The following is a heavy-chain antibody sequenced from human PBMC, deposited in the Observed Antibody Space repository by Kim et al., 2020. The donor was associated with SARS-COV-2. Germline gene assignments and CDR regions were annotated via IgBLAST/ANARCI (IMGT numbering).Heavy chain of an antibody. CDR2: ISYDGSNK. CDR1: GFTFSSYA. Sequence: GGSLRLSCAASGFTFSSYAMHWVRQAPGKGLEWVAVISYDGSNKYYADSVKGRFTISRDNSKNTLYLQMNSLRAEDTAVYYCARDPSLVVVPAANNWFDPWGQGTLVTVSS. CDR3: ARDPSLVVVPAANNWFDP. J-gene: IGHJ5*02. V-gene: IGHV3-30-3*01. D-gene: IGHD2-2*01.